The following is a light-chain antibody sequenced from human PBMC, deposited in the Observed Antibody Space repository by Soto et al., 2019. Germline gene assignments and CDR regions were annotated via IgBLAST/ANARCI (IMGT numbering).Light chain of an antibody. CDR1: QSVSSTY. J-gene: IGKJ3*01. CDR3: QQRSNWFT. V-gene: IGKV3D-20*02. CDR2: DAS. Sequence: VVLTQSPGTLSLSPGERATLSCRASQSVSSTYLAWYQQKPGQAPRLLIYDASNRATGIPARFSGSGSGTDFTLTISSLEPEDFAVYYCQQRSNWFTFGPGTKVDIK.